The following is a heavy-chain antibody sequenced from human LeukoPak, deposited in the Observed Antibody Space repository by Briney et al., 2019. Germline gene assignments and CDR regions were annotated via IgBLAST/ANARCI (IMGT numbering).Heavy chain of an antibody. Sequence: KPSQTLSLTCTVSGGSISSGSYYWSWIRQPAGKGLEWIGRIYTSGSTNYNPSLKSRVTTSVDTSKNQFSLKLSSVTAADTAVYYCARRPAYYDFWSRSDAFDIWGQGTMVTVSS. CDR2: IYTSGST. CDR3: ARRPAYYDFWSRSDAFDI. J-gene: IGHJ3*02. V-gene: IGHV4-61*02. CDR1: GGSISSGSYY. D-gene: IGHD3-3*01.